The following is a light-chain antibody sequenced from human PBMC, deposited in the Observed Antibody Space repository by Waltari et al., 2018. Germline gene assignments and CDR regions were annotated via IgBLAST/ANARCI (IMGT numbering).Light chain of an antibody. Sequence: QSALTQPASVSGTPGQSITISCTGTTSDVGSYDLVSWYQQHPGEAPKLLICEVFKRPPDIYSRFSGSKSGSTASLTISGLQPEDEADYYCCSYAGRGTYVFGSGTKVTVL. CDR2: EVF. CDR1: TSDVGSYDL. CDR3: CSYAGRGTYV. J-gene: IGLJ1*01. V-gene: IGLV2-23*02.